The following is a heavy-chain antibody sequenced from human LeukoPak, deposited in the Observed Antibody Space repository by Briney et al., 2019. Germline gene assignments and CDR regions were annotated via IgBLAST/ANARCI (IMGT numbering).Heavy chain of an antibody. CDR3: AKGSGRGSSSALDY. CDR2: INEDGRRE. J-gene: IGHJ4*01. CDR1: GFTFSGYW. V-gene: IGHV3-7*03. D-gene: IGHD5-18*01. Sequence: GGSLRLSCVASGFTFSGYWMSWVRQAPGKGLEWVASINEDGRREHYVDSVRGRFTISTDRATNTLYLQMNSLRAEDTALYYCAKGSGRGSSSALDYWGQGTLVTVSS.